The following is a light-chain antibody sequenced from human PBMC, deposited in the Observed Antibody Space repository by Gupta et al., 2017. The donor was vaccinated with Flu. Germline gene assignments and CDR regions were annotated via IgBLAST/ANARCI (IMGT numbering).Light chain of an antibody. CDR3: QQCNTYSRT. V-gene: IGKV1-5*03. Sequence: PSTLSASIGDRVTITCRASQSISSWLAWYQQKPGKAPKLLIYKASTLESGVPSRFSGSGSGTEFTLTISSLQPDDFATYYCQQCNTYSRTFGQGTKVEIK. CDR2: KAS. J-gene: IGKJ1*01. CDR1: QSISSW.